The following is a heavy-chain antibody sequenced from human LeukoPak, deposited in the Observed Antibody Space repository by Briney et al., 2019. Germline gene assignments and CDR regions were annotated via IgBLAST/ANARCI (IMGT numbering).Heavy chain of an antibody. Sequence: SETLSLTCTVSGGSISSSSYYWGWIRQPPGKGLEWIGSIYYSGSTYYNPSLKSRVTISVDTSKNQFSLKLSSVTAADTAVYYCARDRLYITMIVAESSNWFDPWAREPWSPSPQ. CDR2: IYYSGST. J-gene: IGHJ5*02. D-gene: IGHD3-22*01. CDR3: ARDRLYITMIVAESSNWFDP. V-gene: IGHV4-39*07. CDR1: GGSISSSSYY.